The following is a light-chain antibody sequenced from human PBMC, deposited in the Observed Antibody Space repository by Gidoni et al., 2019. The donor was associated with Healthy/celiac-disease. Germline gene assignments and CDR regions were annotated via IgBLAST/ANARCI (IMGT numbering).Light chain of an antibody. Sequence: EIVLTQSPGTLSLSPGERATLSCRASQSVGSSYLAWYQQKPGQAPRLLIYGASSRATSIPDMFSGSGSGTDFTLTISRLEPEDFAVYYCQQYGSSHPYTFGQGTKLEIK. CDR2: GAS. CDR1: QSVGSSY. J-gene: IGKJ2*01. CDR3: QQYGSSHPYT. V-gene: IGKV3-20*01.